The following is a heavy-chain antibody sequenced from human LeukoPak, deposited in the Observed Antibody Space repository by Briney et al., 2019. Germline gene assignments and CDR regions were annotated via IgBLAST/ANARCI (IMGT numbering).Heavy chain of an antibody. D-gene: IGHD2-2*01. V-gene: IGHV4-39*02. CDR2: IYYSGST. Sequence: SETLSLTCTVSGGSISSSSYYWGWIRQPPGKGLEWIGSIYYSGSTYYNPSLKSRVTISVDTSKNQFSLKLSSVTAADTAVYYCAREVSLVPAVAFDIWGQGTMVTVSS. CDR1: GGSISSSSYY. CDR3: AREVSLVPAVAFDI. J-gene: IGHJ3*02.